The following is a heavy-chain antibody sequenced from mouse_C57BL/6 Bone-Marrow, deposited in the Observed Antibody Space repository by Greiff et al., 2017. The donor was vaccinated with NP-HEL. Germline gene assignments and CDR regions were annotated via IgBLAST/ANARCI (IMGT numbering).Heavy chain of an antibody. CDR3: ARSGVGYEDYFDY. D-gene: IGHD2-14*01. CDR1: GYTFTSYW. CDR2: IYPGSGST. V-gene: IGHV1-55*01. J-gene: IGHJ2*01. Sequence: VQLQQPGAELVKPGASVKMSCEASGYTFTSYWITWVKQRPGQGLEWIGDIYPGSGSTNYNEKFKSKATLTVDKSSSTAYMQLSSLTSEDSAVYCSARSGVGYEDYFDYWGQGTTLTVSS.